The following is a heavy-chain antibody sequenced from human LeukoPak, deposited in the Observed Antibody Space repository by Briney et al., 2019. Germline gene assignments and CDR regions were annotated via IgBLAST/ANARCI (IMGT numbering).Heavy chain of an antibody. CDR1: GFTFDDYG. J-gene: IGHJ4*02. V-gene: IGHV3-20*04. Sequence: GGSLRLSCAASGFTFDDYGMSWVRQAPGKGLEWVSGINWNGGSTGYADSVKGRFTISRDNSKNTLYLQMNSLRAEDTAVYYCAKDTYGDYDYWGQGTLGTVSS. CDR2: INWNGGST. CDR3: AKDTYGDYDY. D-gene: IGHD4-17*01.